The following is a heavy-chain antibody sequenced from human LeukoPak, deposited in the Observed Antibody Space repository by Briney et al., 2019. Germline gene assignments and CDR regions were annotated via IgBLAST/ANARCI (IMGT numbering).Heavy chain of an antibody. J-gene: IGHJ4*02. V-gene: IGHV3-30*04. CDR2: ISYDGSNK. D-gene: IGHD3-10*01. CDR3: ASLWFGELPFDY. Sequence: GVSLRLSCAASGFTFSSYAMHWVRQAPGKGLEWVAVISYDGSNKYYADSVKGRFTISRDNSKNTLYLQMNSLRAEDTAVYYCASLWFGELPFDYWGQGTLVTVSS. CDR1: GFTFSSYA.